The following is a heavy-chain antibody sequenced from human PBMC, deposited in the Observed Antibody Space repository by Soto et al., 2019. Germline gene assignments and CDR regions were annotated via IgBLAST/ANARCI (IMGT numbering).Heavy chain of an antibody. V-gene: IGHV4-4*02. CDR2: IYHSGST. CDR3: ARVSGSYYYGMAV. D-gene: IGHD1-26*01. J-gene: IGHJ6*02. CDR1: GGSISSSNW. Sequence: QVQLQESGPGLVKPSGTLSLTCAVSGGSISSSNWWSWVRQPPGKGLEWIGEIYHSGSTNYNPSLSSRVTISLDNSKSQFSLKLSSVTAADTAVYYCARVSGSYYYGMAVWGQGTTVTVSS.